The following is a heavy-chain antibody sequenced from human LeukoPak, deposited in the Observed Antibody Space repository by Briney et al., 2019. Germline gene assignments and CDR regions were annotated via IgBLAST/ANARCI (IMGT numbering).Heavy chain of an antibody. Sequence: SETLSLTCTVSGGSISSHYWSWIRQPPGKGLEWIGYIYYSGSTNYNPSLKSRVTISVDTSKNQFSLKLSSVTAADTAVYYCAREGVGATYYYYYYYMDVWGKGTTVTVSS. CDR2: IYYSGST. V-gene: IGHV4-59*11. D-gene: IGHD1-26*01. CDR1: GGSISSHY. J-gene: IGHJ6*03. CDR3: AREGVGATYYYYYYYMDV.